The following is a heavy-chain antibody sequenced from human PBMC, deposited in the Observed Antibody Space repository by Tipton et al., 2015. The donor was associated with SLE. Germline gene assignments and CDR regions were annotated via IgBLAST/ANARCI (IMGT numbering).Heavy chain of an antibody. V-gene: IGHV4-59*01. CDR2: IYYSGST. J-gene: IGHJ4*02. CDR3: ARDPGGRYYFDY. Sequence: TLSLTCTVSGGSISSYYWSWIRQPPGKGLEWIGYIYYSGSTNYNPSLKSRVTISVDTSKNQFSLKLSSVTAADTAVYYCARDPGGRYYFDYWGQGTLVTVSS. D-gene: IGHD3-16*01. CDR1: GGSISSYY.